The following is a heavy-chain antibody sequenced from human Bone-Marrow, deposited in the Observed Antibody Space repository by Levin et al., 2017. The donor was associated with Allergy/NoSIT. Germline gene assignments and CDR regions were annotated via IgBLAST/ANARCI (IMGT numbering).Heavy chain of an antibody. CDR1: GFTFSDYY. V-gene: IGHV3-11*01. CDR3: ASGTYAAAMDLRGVDY. D-gene: IGHD5-18*01. Sequence: GESLKISCAASGFTFSDYYMSWIRQAPGKGLEWVSYISSSGSTIYYADSVKGRFTISRDNAKNSLYLQMNSLRAEDTAVYYCASGTYAAAMDLRGVDYWGQGTLVTVSS. CDR2: ISSSGSTI. J-gene: IGHJ4*02.